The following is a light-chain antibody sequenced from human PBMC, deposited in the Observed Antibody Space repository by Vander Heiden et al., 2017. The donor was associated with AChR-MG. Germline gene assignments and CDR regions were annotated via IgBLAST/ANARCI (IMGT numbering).Light chain of an antibody. Sequence: EIVMTQSPATLSVSPGERATRSCRASQSSGSYLAWYQRKPGQDPRLLIYAASTRATGIPAKFSGSGSGTEFTLTISSLQSEDFVVYYCQQYNNWPLTFGGGTKVDIK. J-gene: IGKJ4*01. V-gene: IGKV3-15*01. CDR1: QSSGSY. CDR2: AAS. CDR3: QQYNNWPLT.